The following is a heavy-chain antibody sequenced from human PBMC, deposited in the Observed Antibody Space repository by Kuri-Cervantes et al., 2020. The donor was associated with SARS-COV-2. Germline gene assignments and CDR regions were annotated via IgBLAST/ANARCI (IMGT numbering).Heavy chain of an antibody. CDR1: GGSISRGDYY. CDR2: IYYSGST. V-gene: IGHV4-30-4*08. CDR3: ARSLQLVRFDY. J-gene: IGHJ4*02. Sequence: SETLSLTCTVSGGSISRGDYYWSWIRQPLGKGLEWIGYIYYSGSTYYNPSLKSRVTISVDTSKNQFSLKLSSVTAADTAVYYCARSLQLVRFDYWGQGTLVTVSS. D-gene: IGHD6-6*01.